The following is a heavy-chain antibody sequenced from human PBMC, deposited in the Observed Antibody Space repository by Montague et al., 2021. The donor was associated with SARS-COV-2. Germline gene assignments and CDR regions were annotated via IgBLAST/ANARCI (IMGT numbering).Heavy chain of an antibody. Sequence: SLRLSCAASGFTFNNFGMHWVRQAPGQGLEWVAVISYDGSIQYYADSVKGRFTISRDWSKSTLFLQMSSLRPEDTAVYYRAKDATIFWFERGRGTFDYWGRGTLVAVSS. V-gene: IGHV3-30*18. J-gene: IGHJ4*02. CDR1: GFTFNNFG. D-gene: IGHD3-10*01. CDR3: AKDATIFWFERGRGTFDY. CDR2: ISYDGSIQ.